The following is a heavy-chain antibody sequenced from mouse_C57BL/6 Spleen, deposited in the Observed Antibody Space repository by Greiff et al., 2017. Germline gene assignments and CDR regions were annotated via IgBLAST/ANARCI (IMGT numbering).Heavy chain of an antibody. CDR2: IYPGGGYT. CDR3: ARRYYGSSALFDY. V-gene: IGHV1-63*01. CDR1: GYTFTNYW. D-gene: IGHD1-1*01. Sequence: QVQLQQSGAELVRPGTSVKMSCKASGYTFTNYWIGWAKQRPGHGLEWIGVIYPGGGYTNYNEKFKGKATLTADKSSSTAYMQISSLTSEDSAIYYCARRYYGSSALFDYWGQGTTLTVSS. J-gene: IGHJ2*01.